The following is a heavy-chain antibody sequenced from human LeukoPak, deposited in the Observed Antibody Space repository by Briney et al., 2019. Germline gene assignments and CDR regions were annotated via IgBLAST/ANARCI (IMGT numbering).Heavy chain of an antibody. D-gene: IGHD4-17*01. J-gene: IGHJ6*02. CDR2: ITWNSVSR. CDR3: AKDKSGDYDYYYGLDV. V-gene: IGHV3-9*01. CDR1: GFTFSDYA. Sequence: GGSLRLSCAASGFTFSDYATHWVRQAPGKGLEWVSGITWNSVSRGYADSVKGRFTISRDNAKNSLYLQMNSLRAEDTALYYCAKDKSGDYDYYYGLDVWGQGTTVTVSS.